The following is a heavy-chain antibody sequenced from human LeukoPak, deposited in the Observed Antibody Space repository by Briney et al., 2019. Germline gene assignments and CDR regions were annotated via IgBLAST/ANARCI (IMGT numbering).Heavy chain of an antibody. CDR2: IYYSGST. CDR3: ARHPPLGITFGGVIAFKPYYYYYMDV. J-gene: IGHJ6*03. V-gene: IGHV4-39*01. CDR1: GGSISSYY. D-gene: IGHD3-16*02. Sequence: PSETLSLTCTVSGGSISSYYWGWIRQPPGKGLEWIGSIYYSGSTYYNPSLKSRVTISVDTSKNQFSLKLSSVTAADTAVYYCARHPPLGITFGGVIAFKPYYYYYMDVWGKGTTVTISS.